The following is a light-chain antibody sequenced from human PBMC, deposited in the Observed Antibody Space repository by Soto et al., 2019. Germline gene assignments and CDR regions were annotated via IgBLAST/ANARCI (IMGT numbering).Light chain of an antibody. CDR1: QSVSRK. CDR3: QQYHKWPPYT. Sequence: ETVMTQSPATLSVSPGERATLSCRASQSVSRKLAWYQQKPGQAPRLLIYGASTRATGIPARFSGSGSGTEFTLTISSLQSEDFAVYYCQQYHKWPPYTFGQGTKVDI. J-gene: IGKJ2*01. CDR2: GAS. V-gene: IGKV3D-15*01.